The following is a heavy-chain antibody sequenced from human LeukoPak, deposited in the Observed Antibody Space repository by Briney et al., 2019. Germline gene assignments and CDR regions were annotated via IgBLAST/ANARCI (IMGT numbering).Heavy chain of an antibody. Sequence: ASVKVSCKVSGYTLTELSMHWVRQAPGKGLEWMGGFDPEDGETIYAQKFQGRVTMTEDTSTDTAYMELSSLRSEDTAVYYCARFADYYYYYGMDVWGQGTTVTVSS. J-gene: IGHJ6*02. D-gene: IGHD3-10*01. CDR3: ARFADYYYYYGMDV. CDR1: GYTLTELS. CDR2: FDPEDGET. V-gene: IGHV1-24*01.